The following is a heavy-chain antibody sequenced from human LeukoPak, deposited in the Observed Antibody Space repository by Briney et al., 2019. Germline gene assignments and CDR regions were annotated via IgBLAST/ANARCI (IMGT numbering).Heavy chain of an antibody. CDR3: ARDLSHYYDGSDYYGY. V-gene: IGHV3-7*03. Sequence: GGSLRLSCAVSGFTFSNYAMSWVRQAPGKGLECVANIKQDGNEKYYLDSVKGRFTISRDNAKKSLYLQMNSLRAEDTAMYYCARDLSHYYDGSDYYGYWGQGTLVTVSS. J-gene: IGHJ4*02. D-gene: IGHD3-22*01. CDR2: IKQDGNEK. CDR1: GFTFSNYA.